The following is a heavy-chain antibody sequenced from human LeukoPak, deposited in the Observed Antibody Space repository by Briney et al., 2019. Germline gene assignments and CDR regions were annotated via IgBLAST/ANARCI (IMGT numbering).Heavy chain of an antibody. CDR1: GFPFSSCG. CDR2: IWYDGSTK. D-gene: IGHD1-26*01. J-gene: IGHJ4*02. CDR3: ARDRYSRMWSVFEY. Sequence: PGGSLRLSYAASGFPFSSCGMHWVRQSPAKGREGVAVIWYDGSTKVYADALKGRFTISRDNSRNTLYLQVNSLRAEDTGVYYCARDRYSRMWSVFEYWGQGALVTVSS. V-gene: IGHV3-33*01.